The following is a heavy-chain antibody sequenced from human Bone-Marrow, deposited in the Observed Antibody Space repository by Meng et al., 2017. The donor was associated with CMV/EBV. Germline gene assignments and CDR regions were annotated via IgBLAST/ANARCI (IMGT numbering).Heavy chain of an antibody. CDR1: GYSFTSYW. Sequence: GESLKISCKASGYSFTSYWIAWVRQMPGKGLEWMGIIYPGDSDIRYSPSFQGQVTISADKSTSTAYLQWSSLKASDTAMYYCARRADSYDWFDPWGQGTLVTVSS. V-gene: IGHV5-51*01. CDR2: IYPGDSDI. CDR3: ARRADSYDWFDP. D-gene: IGHD2-21*01. J-gene: IGHJ5*02.